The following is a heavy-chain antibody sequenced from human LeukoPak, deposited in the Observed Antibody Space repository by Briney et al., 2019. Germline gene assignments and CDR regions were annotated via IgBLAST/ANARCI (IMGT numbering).Heavy chain of an antibody. J-gene: IGHJ1*01. CDR3: ARDSSDCSSTSCYSEYFQH. V-gene: IGHV3-66*02. D-gene: IGHD2-2*01. Sequence: GGSLRLSCAASGFTVSSNYMSWVRQAPGKGLEWVSVIYSGGSTYYADSVKGRFTISRDNSKNTLYLQMNSLRAEDTAVYYCARDSSDCSSTSCYSEYFQHWGQGTLVTVSS. CDR1: GFTVSSNY. CDR2: IYSGGST.